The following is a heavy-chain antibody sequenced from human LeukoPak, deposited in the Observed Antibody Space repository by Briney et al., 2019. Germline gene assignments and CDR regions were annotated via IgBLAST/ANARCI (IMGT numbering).Heavy chain of an antibody. Sequence: GGSLRLSCAASGFTLNSYAMSWVRQAPGKGLEWVSIISSSAGSTYYADSVKGRFTISRDNSKNTLYLQMNSLRAEDTAVYYCAKDHRGYSYGTAGDYWGQGTLVTVSS. J-gene: IGHJ4*02. CDR1: GFTLNSYA. D-gene: IGHD5-18*01. CDR3: AKDHRGYSYGTAGDY. V-gene: IGHV3-23*01. CDR2: ISSSAGST.